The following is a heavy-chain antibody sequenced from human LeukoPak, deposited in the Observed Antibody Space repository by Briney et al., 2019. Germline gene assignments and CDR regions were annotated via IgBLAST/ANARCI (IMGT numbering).Heavy chain of an antibody. CDR2: IYYSGST. CDR3: ARDSGNSGSDY. CDR1: GGSISSYY. J-gene: IGHJ4*02. Sequence: PSETLSLTCTVSGGSISSYYWSWIRQPPGKGLEWIGYIYYSGSTNYNPSLKSRVTISVDTSKNQFSLKLSSVTAADTAVYYCARDSGNSGSDYWGQGTLVTVSS. V-gene: IGHV4-59*12. D-gene: IGHD2-15*01.